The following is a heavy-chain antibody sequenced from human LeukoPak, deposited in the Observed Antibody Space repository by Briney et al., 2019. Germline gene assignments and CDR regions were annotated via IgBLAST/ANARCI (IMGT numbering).Heavy chain of an antibody. CDR3: VREGWQWLVHAFDI. Sequence: PSETLSLTCTVSGGSISSSSHYWGWIRQPPGKGLEWIGNIYYSGSTYYKSSLKSRVTISVDTPKNQFSLKLSSVTAADTAVYYCVREGWQWLVHAFDIWGQGTMVTGSS. CDR2: IYYSGST. J-gene: IGHJ3*02. D-gene: IGHD6-19*01. V-gene: IGHV4-39*07. CDR1: GGSISSSSHY.